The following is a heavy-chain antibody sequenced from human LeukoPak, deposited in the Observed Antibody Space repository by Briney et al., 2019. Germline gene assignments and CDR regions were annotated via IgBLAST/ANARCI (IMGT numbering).Heavy chain of an antibody. Sequence: PGGSLRLSCTVSGFTVSSNSMSWVRQAPGKGLESVSFIYSAGSTHYSDSVKGRFTISIDNSKNTLYLQMNSLRAEDTAVYYCARRAGAYTHPYDYWGQGTLVTVS. D-gene: IGHD3-16*01. V-gene: IGHV3-53*01. CDR3: ARRAGAYTHPYDY. CDR2: IYSAGST. CDR1: GFTVSSNS. J-gene: IGHJ4*02.